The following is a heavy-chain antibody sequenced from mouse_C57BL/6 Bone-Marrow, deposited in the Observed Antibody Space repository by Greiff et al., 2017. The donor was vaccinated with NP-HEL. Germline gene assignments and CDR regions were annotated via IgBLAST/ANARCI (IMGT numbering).Heavy chain of an antibody. Sequence: EVMLVESGGGLVKPGGSLKLSCAASGFTFSDYGMHWVRQAPEKGLEWVAYISSGSSTIYYADTVKGRFTLSRENAKNTLFLQMSSLRSEDTAMYYCARPLITQYIDVWGTGTSVTVSS. CDR3: ARPLITQYIDV. CDR2: ISSGSSTI. J-gene: IGHJ1*03. D-gene: IGHD1-1*01. V-gene: IGHV5-17*01. CDR1: GFTFSDYG.